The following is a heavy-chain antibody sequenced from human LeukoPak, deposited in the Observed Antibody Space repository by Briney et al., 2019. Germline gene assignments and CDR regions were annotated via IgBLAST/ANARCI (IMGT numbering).Heavy chain of an antibody. CDR3: ARINARLYFDY. D-gene: IGHD2-21*02. CDR2: VNRDGSST. Sequence: GGSLRLSCAASGFTLSDYWMHWVRQAPGKGLVWVSRVNRDGSSTSYADSVKGRFTISRDNAKNSLYLQVNSLRAEDTAVYYCARINARLYFDYWGQGTLVTVSS. CDR1: GFTLSDYW. J-gene: IGHJ4*02. V-gene: IGHV3-74*01.